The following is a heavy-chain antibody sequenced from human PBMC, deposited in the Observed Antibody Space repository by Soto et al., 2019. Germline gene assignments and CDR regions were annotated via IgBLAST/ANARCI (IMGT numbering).Heavy chain of an antibody. CDR1: GYSFTSYW. CDR3: ARRGVVSSFAGSYYYGMDV. V-gene: IGHV5-51*01. Sequence: GESRKISCKGSGYSFTSYWIGWVRQMPGKGLEWMGIIYPGDSDTRYSPSFQGQVAISADKSISTAYLQWSSLKASDTAMYYCARRGVVSSFAGSYYYGMDVWGQGTTVTVSS. CDR2: IYPGDSDT. J-gene: IGHJ6*02. D-gene: IGHD3-10*01.